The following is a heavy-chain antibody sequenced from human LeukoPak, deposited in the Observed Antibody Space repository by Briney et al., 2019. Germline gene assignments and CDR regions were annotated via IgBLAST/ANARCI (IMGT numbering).Heavy chain of an antibody. D-gene: IGHD3-16*01. CDR1: RGTFSSYA. Sequence: SVTVSCKASRGTFSSYAISWLRQAPGQGREWMGGIIPIFCTANYAQKFRGRVTITADKSTRTACMELSSLRSEYTAVYYCARDNDSRDPPHFDYWGQGTLVTVSS. CDR3: ARDNDSRDPPHFDY. J-gene: IGHJ4*02. V-gene: IGHV1-69*06. CDR2: IIPIFCTA.